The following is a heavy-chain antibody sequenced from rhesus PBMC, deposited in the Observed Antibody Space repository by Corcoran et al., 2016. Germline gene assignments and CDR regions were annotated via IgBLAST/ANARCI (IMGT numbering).Heavy chain of an antibody. D-gene: IGHD2-15*01. CDR1: GFSFSDYY. CDR3: ARYDCSSTYCSAFDY. V-gene: IGHV3S18*01. Sequence: EVQLVESGGGLAKPGGSLRLSCAASGFSFSDYYMYWVRQVPGKGLEWVSGICYTGGTTYYADSGKGIFTISRENAKNTLYLQMDSLRAEDTAVYYCARYDCSSTYCSAFDYWGQGVLVTVSS. J-gene: IGHJ4*01. CDR2: ICYTGGTT.